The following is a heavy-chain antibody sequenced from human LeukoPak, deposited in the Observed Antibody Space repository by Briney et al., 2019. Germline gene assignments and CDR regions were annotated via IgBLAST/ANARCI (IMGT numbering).Heavy chain of an antibody. J-gene: IGHJ6*04. CDR1: GFTFSTYS. CDR2: ISSSSSAT. Sequence: GGSLRLSCAASGFTFSTYSMNWVRQAPGKGLEWVSYISSSSSATSYGDSVKGRFTISRDNSKNSLYLQMSSLRAEDTAVYYCAELGITMIGGVWGKGTTVTISS. V-gene: IGHV3-48*01. D-gene: IGHD3-10*02. CDR3: AELGITMIGGV.